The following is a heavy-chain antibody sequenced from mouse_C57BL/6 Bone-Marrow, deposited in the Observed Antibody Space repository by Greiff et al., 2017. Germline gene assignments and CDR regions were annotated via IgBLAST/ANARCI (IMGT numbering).Heavy chain of an antibody. CDR2: IYPRSGNT. CDR1: GYTFTSYG. Sequence: VQLQQSGAELARPGASVKLSCKASGYTFTSYGISWVKQRTGQGLEWIGEIYPRSGNTYYNEKFKGKATLTADKSSSTAYMQLRSLTSECSAVXFCVIYYYGSRNYWGQGTTLTVSS. J-gene: IGHJ2*01. D-gene: IGHD1-1*01. V-gene: IGHV1-81*01. CDR3: VIYYYGSRNY.